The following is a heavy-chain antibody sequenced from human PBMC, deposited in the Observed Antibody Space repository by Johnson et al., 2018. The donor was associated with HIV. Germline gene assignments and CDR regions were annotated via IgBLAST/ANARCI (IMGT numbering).Heavy chain of an antibody. J-gene: IGHJ3*02. CDR2: ISSSGGST. CDR1: GFTFSDYY. Sequence: QLVESGGGLVKPGGSLRLSCAASGFTFSDYYMSWIRQAPGKGLEWVSYISSSGGSTYYADSVKGRFTISRDDSKNTAYLQMNSLKTEDTAVYYCTRSLRQWLVPGAFDIWGQGTMVTVSS. V-gene: IGHV3-11*01. D-gene: IGHD6-19*01. CDR3: TRSLRQWLVPGAFDI.